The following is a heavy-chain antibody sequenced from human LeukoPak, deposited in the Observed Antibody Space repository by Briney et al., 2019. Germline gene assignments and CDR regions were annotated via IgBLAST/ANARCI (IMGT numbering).Heavy chain of an antibody. CDR2: IHPDDSDT. J-gene: IGHJ4*02. V-gene: IGHV5-51*01. Sequence: GEALQISCQGSGYSFTSHWIVWVRPMPGKGLEWMGIIHPDDSDTRYSPSFQGQVTISADKSISTAYLQWRSLKASDTAMYSCARHTVAGPYYYDYWGQGTLVTVS. CDR1: GYSFTSHW. D-gene: IGHD2-15*01. CDR3: ARHTVAGPYYYDY.